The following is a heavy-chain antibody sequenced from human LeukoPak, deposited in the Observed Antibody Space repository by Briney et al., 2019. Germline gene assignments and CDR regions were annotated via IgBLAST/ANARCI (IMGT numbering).Heavy chain of an antibody. V-gene: IGHV3-23*01. J-gene: IGHJ4*02. Sequence: QTGASLRLSCAASGFTFSNYAMSWVRQAPGKGLEWVPAVSGRDDSTYYADSVKGRFTIPRDTSKNTLYLQMNSLRAEDTAVYYCAKWGDYDILTGYYDSDYWGQGTLVTVSS. CDR1: GFTFSNYA. D-gene: IGHD3-9*01. CDR2: VSGRDDST. CDR3: AKWGDYDILTGYYDSDY.